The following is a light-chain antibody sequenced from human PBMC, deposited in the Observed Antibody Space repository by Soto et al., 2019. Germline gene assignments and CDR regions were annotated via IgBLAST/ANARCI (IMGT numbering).Light chain of an antibody. CDR3: SSYAGSNNWV. J-gene: IGLJ3*02. CDR1: SSYVGGYKY. V-gene: IGLV2-8*01. CDR2: EVS. Sequence: QSVLTQPPSASGSPGQSVTISCTGTSSYVGGYKYVSWYQQHPGKAPKLMIYEVSKRPSGVPDRFSGSKSGNAASLTVSGLQAEDEADYYCSSYAGSNNWVFGGGTKLTVL.